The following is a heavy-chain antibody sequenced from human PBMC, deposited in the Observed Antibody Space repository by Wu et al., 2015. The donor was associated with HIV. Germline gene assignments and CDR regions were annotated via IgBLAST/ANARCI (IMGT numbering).Heavy chain of an antibody. CDR2: LSPNNGAT. Sequence: QVQLVQSVVDVRKPGASVKVSCKASGYIFVNQYLHWVRQAPGQGLEWVGWLSPNNGATNYAQRFQDRVSMTGDTSSTTAYMELRRLTSQDTAMYFCLTAINGVVYWGQGTLVTVSS. CDR3: LTAINGVVY. CDR1: GYIFVNQY. J-gene: IGHJ4*02. V-gene: IGHV1-2*02. D-gene: IGHD2-8*01.